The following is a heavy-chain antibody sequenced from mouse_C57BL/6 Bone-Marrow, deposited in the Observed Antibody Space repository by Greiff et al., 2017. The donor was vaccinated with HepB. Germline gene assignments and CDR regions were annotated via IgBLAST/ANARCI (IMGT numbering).Heavy chain of an antibody. V-gene: IGHV1-54*01. Sequence: LVESGAELVRPGTSVKVSCKASGYAFTNYLIEWVKQRPGQGLEWIGVINPGSGGTNYNEKFKGKATLTADKSSSTAYMQLSSLTSEDSAVYFCARGGVYFDYWGQGTTLTVSS. CDR2: INPGSGGT. J-gene: IGHJ2*01. CDR1: GYAFTNYL. CDR3: ARGGVYFDY.